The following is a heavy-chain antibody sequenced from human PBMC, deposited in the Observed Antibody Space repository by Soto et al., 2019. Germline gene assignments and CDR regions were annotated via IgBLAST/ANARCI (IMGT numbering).Heavy chain of an antibody. V-gene: IGHV4-61*01. CDR3: ARAIVGPTTTGWLDP. CDR2: SYYSGYYSGST. D-gene: IGHD1-26*01. J-gene: IGHJ5*02. Sequence: PSETLSLTCTVSGDSVTSDSYFWSWIRQPPGKGLEWIGNSYYSGYYSGSTNHNPSLKSRVTVSVDTSKNQFSLKLRSVTTADTAVYYCARAIVGPTTTGWLDPWGQGTLVTVSS. CDR1: GDSVTSDSYF.